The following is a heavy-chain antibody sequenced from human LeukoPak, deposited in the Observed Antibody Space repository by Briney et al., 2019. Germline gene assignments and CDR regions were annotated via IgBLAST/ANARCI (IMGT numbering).Heavy chain of an antibody. CDR1: GFSLSTSGVG. Sequence: SGPTLVKPTQTLTLTCTFSGFSLSTSGVGVGWIRQPPGKALEWLALIYWDDDKRYSPSLKSRLTITKDTSKNQVVLTMTNMDPVDTATYYCARSNRYYYDSSGYSGNAFDIWGQGTMVTVSS. V-gene: IGHV2-5*02. CDR2: IYWDDDK. D-gene: IGHD3-22*01. J-gene: IGHJ3*02. CDR3: ARSNRYYYDSSGYSGNAFDI.